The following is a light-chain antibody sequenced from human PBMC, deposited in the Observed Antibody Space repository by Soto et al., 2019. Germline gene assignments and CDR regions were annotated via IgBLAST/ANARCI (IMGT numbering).Light chain of an antibody. CDR2: RAS. J-gene: IGKJ1*01. Sequence: EVVMTQSPGAVSVSPGERATLSCRASQSVTSNVAWYQQKPGQAPRLLIYRASARATGVPARFSGSGSGTEFTLTISSLQPEDSATYYCQQSYSTPTFGQGTKVDIK. CDR3: QQSYSTPT. CDR1: QSVTSN. V-gene: IGKV3-15*01.